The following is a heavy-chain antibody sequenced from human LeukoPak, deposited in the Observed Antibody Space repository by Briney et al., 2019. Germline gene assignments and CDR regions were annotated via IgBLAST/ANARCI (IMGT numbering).Heavy chain of an antibody. CDR2: KSKTDGGTT. CDR1: GFTFSSYS. CDR3: TTSSNRVYYYYYYMDV. J-gene: IGHJ6*03. V-gene: IGHV3-15*01. Sequence: GGSLRLSCAASGFTFSSYSMNWVRQAPGKGLEWVGRKSKTDGGTTDYAAPVKGRFTISRDDSKNTLYLQMNSLKTEDTAVYYCTTSSNRVYYYYYYMDVWGKGTTVTISS. D-gene: IGHD1-14*01.